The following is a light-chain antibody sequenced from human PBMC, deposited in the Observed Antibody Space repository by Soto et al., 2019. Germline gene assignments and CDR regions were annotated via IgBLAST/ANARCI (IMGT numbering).Light chain of an antibody. Sequence: QSALTQPPSASGSPGQSVTISCTGTNSDVGGYNYVSWYQQHPGKAPKLMIYEVSKRPSGVPDRFSGSKSGNTASLTVAGLQAEEEADYYRGSYGSSNNLVFGGGTKLTVL. CDR1: NSDVGGYNY. CDR2: EVS. CDR3: GSYGSSNNLV. J-gene: IGLJ2*01. V-gene: IGLV2-8*01.